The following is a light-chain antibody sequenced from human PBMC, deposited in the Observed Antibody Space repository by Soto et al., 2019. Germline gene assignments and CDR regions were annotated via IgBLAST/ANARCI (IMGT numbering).Light chain of an antibody. CDR1: QSVGIY. Sequence: EIVLTQSPGTLSLSPGARDPLPCRASQSVGIYLAWYQQKPGQAPRLLIYGASFRATGIPDRFSGSGSGTDFTLTISRLEPEDFAVYYCQQYGSSPTFGQGTKVDIK. CDR2: GAS. J-gene: IGKJ1*01. V-gene: IGKV3-20*01. CDR3: QQYGSSPT.